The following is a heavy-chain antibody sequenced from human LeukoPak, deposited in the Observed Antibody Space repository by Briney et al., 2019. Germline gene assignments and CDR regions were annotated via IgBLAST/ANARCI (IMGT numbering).Heavy chain of an antibody. Sequence: GGSLRLSCAASGFTFSSYGMHWVRQAPGKGLEWVAFIRYDGSNKYYADSVKGRFTISGDNSKNTLYLQMNSLRAEDTAVYYCAKDTGGYYDSSGYFDYWGQGTLVTVSS. J-gene: IGHJ4*02. CDR3: AKDTGGYYDSSGYFDY. CDR2: IRYDGSNK. V-gene: IGHV3-30*02. D-gene: IGHD3-22*01. CDR1: GFTFSSYG.